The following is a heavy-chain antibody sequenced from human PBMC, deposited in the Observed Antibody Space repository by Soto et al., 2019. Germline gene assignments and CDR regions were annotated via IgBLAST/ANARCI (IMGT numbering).Heavy chain of an antibody. CDR2: INHSGST. CDR1: GGSFSGYY. CDR3: ARARRVIGSSIARASHYYYGMDV. V-gene: IGHV4-34*01. Sequence: PSETLSLTCAVYGGSFSGYYWSWIRQPPGKGLEWIGEINHSGSTNDNPSLKSRVTISVDTSKNQFSLKLSSVTAADTAVYYCARARRVIGSSIARASHYYYGMDVWGQGTTVTVSS. J-gene: IGHJ6*02. D-gene: IGHD6-6*01.